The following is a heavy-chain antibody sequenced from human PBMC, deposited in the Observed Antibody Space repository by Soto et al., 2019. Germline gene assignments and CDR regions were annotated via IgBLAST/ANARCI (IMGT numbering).Heavy chain of an antibody. V-gene: IGHV6-1*01. CDR1: GYSVSSNSAA. D-gene: IGHD6-19*01. J-gene: IGHJ6*02. Sequence: PXQTLSLPCVISGYSVSSNSAAWNLIRQSPSRGLEWLGRTYYRSKWYNDYAVSVKSRITINPDTSKNQFSLQLNSVTPEDTAVYYCARFFLLAVAGTYGMDVWGQGTTVTVSS. CDR3: ARFFLLAVAGTYGMDV. CDR2: TYYRSKWYN.